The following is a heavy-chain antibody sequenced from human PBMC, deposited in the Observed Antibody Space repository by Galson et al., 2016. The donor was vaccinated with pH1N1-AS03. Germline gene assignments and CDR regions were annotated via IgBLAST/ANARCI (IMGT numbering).Heavy chain of an antibody. V-gene: IGHV1-69*05. CDR2: IITIFGTT. J-gene: IGHJ5*02. Sequence: SVKVSCKASGGAFSTYGISWVRQATGQGLEWMGRIITIFGTTNYAQKLQGRVTLTTDTSTSTAYMELRSLRSDDTAVYYRARVQYQLFPVDPWGQGTLATVSS. CDR3: ARVQYQLFPVDP. D-gene: IGHD2-2*01. CDR1: GGAFSTYG.